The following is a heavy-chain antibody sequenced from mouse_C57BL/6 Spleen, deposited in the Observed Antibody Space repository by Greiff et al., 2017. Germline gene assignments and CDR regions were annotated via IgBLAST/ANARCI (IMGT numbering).Heavy chain of an antibody. D-gene: IGHD2-3*01. J-gene: IGHJ4*01. Sequence: QVQLQQPGAELVRPGSSVKLSCKASGYTFTSYWMHWVKQRPIQGLEWIGNIDPSDSETHYNQKFKDKATLTVDKSSSTAYMQLSSLTSEDSAVYYCARGGLGDGYYGGVFYYAMDYWGQGTSVTVSS. CDR1: GYTFTSYW. CDR3: ARGGLGDGYYGGVFYYAMDY. CDR2: IDPSDSET. V-gene: IGHV1-52*01.